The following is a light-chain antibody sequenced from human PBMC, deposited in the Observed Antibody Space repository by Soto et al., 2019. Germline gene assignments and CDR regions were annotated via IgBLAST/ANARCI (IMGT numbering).Light chain of an antibody. V-gene: IGKV3-11*01. Sequence: EIVLTQSPATLSLSPGERATLSCRASESVGSYLAWHQQRPGQAPRLLIYDASNMATGIPDRFSGSGSGTDFTLTISSLESEDFAVYYCQQRSDWLTFGGGTKVEI. CDR2: DAS. CDR1: ESVGSY. J-gene: IGKJ4*01. CDR3: QQRSDWLT.